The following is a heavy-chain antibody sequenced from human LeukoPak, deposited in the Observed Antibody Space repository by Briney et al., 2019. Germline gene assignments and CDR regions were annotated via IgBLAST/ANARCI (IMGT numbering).Heavy chain of an antibody. CDR2: IKQDGSEK. CDR1: GFTFSSYW. V-gene: IGHV3-7*01. CDR3: AKGGRGNGEVY. D-gene: IGHD2-8*01. J-gene: IGHJ4*02. Sequence: PGGSLRLSCAVSGFTFSSYWMNWVRQAQGKGLEWVANIKQDGSEKNYVDSVKGRFTISRDNAKSSLFLQMNDLRAEDTAVYYCAKGGRGNGEVYWGQGTLVTVSS.